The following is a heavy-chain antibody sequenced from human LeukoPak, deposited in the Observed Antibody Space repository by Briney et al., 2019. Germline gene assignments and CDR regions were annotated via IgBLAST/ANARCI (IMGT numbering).Heavy chain of an antibody. Sequence: GGSLRLSCATSGFTFSNYWMSWVRQVPGKGLEWVANIKEDGSEKYYVDSVKGRSTISRDNSKNTLYLQMNSLRAEDTAVYYCAKEVGYDSSGYDDYWGQGTLVTVSS. CDR1: GFTFSNYW. J-gene: IGHJ4*02. CDR2: IKEDGSEK. D-gene: IGHD3-22*01. CDR3: AKEVGYDSSGYDDY. V-gene: IGHV3-7*03.